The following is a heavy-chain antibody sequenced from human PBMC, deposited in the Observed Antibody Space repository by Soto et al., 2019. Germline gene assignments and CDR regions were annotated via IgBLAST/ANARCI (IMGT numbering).Heavy chain of an antibody. V-gene: IGHV3-9*01. CDR1: GFTFDDYA. D-gene: IGHD4-17*01. Sequence: EVQLVESGGGLVQPGRSLRLSCAASGFTFDDYAMHWVRQAPGKGLEWVSGISWHSGSIGYADSVKGRFTISRDNAKNSLYLQMNSLRAEDTALYYCAKDIVSTVTTGSSAFDIWGQGTMVTVSS. CDR3: AKDIVSTVTTGSSAFDI. CDR2: ISWHSGSI. J-gene: IGHJ3*02.